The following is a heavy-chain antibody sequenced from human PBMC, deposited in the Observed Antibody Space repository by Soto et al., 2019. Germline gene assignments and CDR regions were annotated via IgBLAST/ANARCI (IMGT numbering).Heavy chain of an antibody. J-gene: IGHJ5*02. Sequence: SETLSLTCTVSGGSISSGGYYWSWIRQHPGKGLEWIGYIYYSGSTYYNPSLTSRVTISVDTSNNQFSLRLSSVTAADTAVYYCASGDSSGYTPNWFDPWGQGTLVTVSS. CDR3: ASGDSSGYTPNWFDP. V-gene: IGHV4-31*03. CDR1: GGSISSGGYY. CDR2: IYYSGST. D-gene: IGHD3-22*01.